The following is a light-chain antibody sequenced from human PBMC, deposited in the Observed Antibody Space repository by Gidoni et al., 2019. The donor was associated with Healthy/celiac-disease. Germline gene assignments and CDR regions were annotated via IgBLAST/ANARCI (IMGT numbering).Light chain of an antibody. CDR3: QQRSNWPIT. Sequence: EIVLTQSPATLSLSPVETATLSCRASQSLSSYLAWYQQKPGQAPRLLIYDASNRATGIPARFSGSGSGTDFTLTINSREPEDFAVYYCQQRSNWPITFGQGTRLEIK. J-gene: IGKJ5*01. V-gene: IGKV3-11*01. CDR1: QSLSSY. CDR2: DAS.